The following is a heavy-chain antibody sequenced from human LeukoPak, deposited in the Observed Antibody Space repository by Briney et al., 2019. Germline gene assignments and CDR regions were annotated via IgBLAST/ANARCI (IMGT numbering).Heavy chain of an antibody. V-gene: IGHV1-69*13. CDR1: GGTFSSYA. J-gene: IGHJ4*02. CDR3: ARDSREYCSSTSCYIALDY. Sequence: ASVKVSCKASGGTFSSYAISWVRQAPGQGLEWMGGIIPIFGTANYAQKFQGRVTITADESTSTAYMELSSLRSEDPAVYYCARDSREYCSSTSCYIALDYWGQGTLVTVSS. CDR2: IIPIFGTA. D-gene: IGHD2-2*02.